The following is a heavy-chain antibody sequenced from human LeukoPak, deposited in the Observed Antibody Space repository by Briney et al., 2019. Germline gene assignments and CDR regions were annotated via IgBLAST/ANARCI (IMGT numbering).Heavy chain of an antibody. CDR2: IYYSGST. Sequence: SETLSLTCTVSGGSISTGDYYWSWIRQPPGKGLEYIGYIYYSGSTYYNPSLKSRITISVDTSKNQFSLKLSSVPAADTAVYYCARDGKYCGGDCPDYWGQGTLVTVSS. D-gene: IGHD2-21*01. J-gene: IGHJ4*02. V-gene: IGHV4-30-4*01. CDR3: ARDGKYCGGDCPDY. CDR1: GGSISTGDYY.